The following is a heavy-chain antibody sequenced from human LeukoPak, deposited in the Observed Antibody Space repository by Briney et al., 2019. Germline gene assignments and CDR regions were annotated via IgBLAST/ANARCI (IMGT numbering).Heavy chain of an antibody. D-gene: IGHD4-23*01. CDR3: AREGHYGGNVYYYYYYMVV. CDR1: GGSFSGYY. J-gene: IGHJ6*03. V-gene: IGHV4-34*01. Sequence: PSETLSLTCAVYGGSFSGYYWSWIRQPPGKGLEWIGEINHSGSTTYNPSLKSRVTISVDTSRNQFSLKLSSVTAADTAVYYCAREGHYGGNVYYYYYYMVVWGKGTTVTVSS. CDR2: INHSGST.